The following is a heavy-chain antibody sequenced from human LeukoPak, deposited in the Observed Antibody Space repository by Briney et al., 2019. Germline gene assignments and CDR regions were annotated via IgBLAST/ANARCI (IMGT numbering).Heavy chain of an antibody. CDR2: IKQDGSEK. CDR3: AKDPWDTAHRYYYGSGSPDY. J-gene: IGHJ4*02. D-gene: IGHD3-10*01. CDR1: GFTFSSYW. V-gene: IGHV3-7*01. Sequence: PGGSLRLSCAASGFTFSSYWMSWVRQAPGKGLEWVANIKQDGSEKYYADSVKGRFTISRDNSKNTLYLQMNSLRAEDTAVYYCAKDPWDTAHRYYYGSGSPDYWGQGTLVTVSS.